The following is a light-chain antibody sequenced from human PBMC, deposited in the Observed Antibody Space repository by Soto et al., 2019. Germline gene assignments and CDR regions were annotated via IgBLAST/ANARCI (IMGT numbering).Light chain of an antibody. CDR3: SSYTNINTRACV. CDR1: SSDVGGYNF. Sequence: QSVLTQPASVSGSPGQSITISCTGTSSDVGGYNFVSWYQHHPGTPPKLIIYEVIHRPSGVSNRFSGSKSAITASLTISGLQVEDEAEYYCSSYTNINTRACVFGTGTKVTVL. V-gene: IGLV2-14*01. J-gene: IGLJ1*01. CDR2: EVI.